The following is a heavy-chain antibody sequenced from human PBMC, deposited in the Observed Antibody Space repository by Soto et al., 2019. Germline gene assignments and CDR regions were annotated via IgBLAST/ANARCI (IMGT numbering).Heavy chain of an antibody. D-gene: IGHD2-15*01. V-gene: IGHV1-18*01. CDR1: GYAFTSYG. CDR3: ARDPYTPAPGGREY. Sequence: ASVKVSCKASGYAFTSYGISWVRQAPGQGREWRGWISAYNANTNYGQKLQGRVRMTTDTSTSTAYMELRSLRSEETALYYCARDPYTPAPGGREYWGQGTMVTVSS. J-gene: IGHJ4*02. CDR2: ISAYNANT.